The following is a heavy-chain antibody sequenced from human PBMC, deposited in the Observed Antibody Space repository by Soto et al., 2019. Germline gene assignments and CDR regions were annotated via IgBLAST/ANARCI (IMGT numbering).Heavy chain of an antibody. CDR1: GYSFTSYW. D-gene: IGHD2-21*01. CDR2: IDPSDSYT. V-gene: IGHV5-10-1*01. Sequence: GESLKISCKGSGYSFTSYWISWVRQMPGKGLEWMGRIDPSDSYTNYSPSFQGHVTISADKSISTAYLQWSSLKASDTAMYYCATVPRYGVVPNYYYYGMDVWGQGTTVTVSS. J-gene: IGHJ6*02. CDR3: ATVPRYGVVPNYYYYGMDV.